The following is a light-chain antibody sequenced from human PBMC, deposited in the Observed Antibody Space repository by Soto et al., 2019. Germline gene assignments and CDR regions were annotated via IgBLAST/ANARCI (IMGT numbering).Light chain of an antibody. V-gene: IGKV1-5*03. Sequence: DIQMTQSPSTLSASVGDRVTITCRASQSISSWLAWYRQKPGKAPKLLISRASSLESGVPSSFSGGGSGTEFTLTISSLQPDDFATYYCQQYDSYPYTFGQGTKLEIK. J-gene: IGKJ2*01. CDR1: QSISSW. CDR3: QQYDSYPYT. CDR2: RAS.